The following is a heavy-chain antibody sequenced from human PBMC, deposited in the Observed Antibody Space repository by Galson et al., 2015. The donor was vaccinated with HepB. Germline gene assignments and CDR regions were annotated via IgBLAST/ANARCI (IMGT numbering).Heavy chain of an antibody. CDR2: INPSGGST. Sequence: SVKVSCKASGYTFTSYYMHWVRQAPGRGLEWMGIINPSGGSTSYAQKFQGRVTMTRDTSTSTVYMELSSLRSEDTAVYYCARAVVVITKGFAGATLLGPTDYWGQGTLVTVSS. CDR1: GYTFTSYY. CDR3: ARAVVVITKGFAGATLLGPTDY. V-gene: IGHV1-46*03. D-gene: IGHD3-22*01. J-gene: IGHJ4*02.